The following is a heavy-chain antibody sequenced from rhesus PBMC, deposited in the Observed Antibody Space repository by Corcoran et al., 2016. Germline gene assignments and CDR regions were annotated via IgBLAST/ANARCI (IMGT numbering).Heavy chain of an antibody. Sequence: QVQLQESGPGLVKPSETLSLTCAVSGYSISSGYYWGWIRQPPGKGMEYIGYISGSSGSACYNPSLKGLVTISKDTSKNQFSLKLSSVTAADTAVYYCASPFTAAGGYWGQGVLVTVSS. CDR1: GYSISSGYY. CDR3: ASPFTAAGGY. J-gene: IGHJ4*01. D-gene: IGHD6-25*01. CDR2: ISGSSGSA. V-gene: IGHV4-99*01.